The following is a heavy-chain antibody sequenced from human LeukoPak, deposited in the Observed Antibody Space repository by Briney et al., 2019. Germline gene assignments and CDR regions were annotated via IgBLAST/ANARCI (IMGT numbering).Heavy chain of an antibody. J-gene: IGHJ1*01. CDR3: ASPDSYCSSTSCYTYFQH. V-gene: IGHV4-4*02. CDR2: IYHSGST. CDR1: GSSISSSNW. Sequence: PSETLSLTCAVSGSSISSSNWWSWVRQPPGKGLEWIGEIYHSGSTNYNPSLKSRVTISVDTSKNQFSLKLSSVTAADTAVYYCASPDSYCSSTSCYTYFQHWGQGTLVTVSS. D-gene: IGHD2-2*02.